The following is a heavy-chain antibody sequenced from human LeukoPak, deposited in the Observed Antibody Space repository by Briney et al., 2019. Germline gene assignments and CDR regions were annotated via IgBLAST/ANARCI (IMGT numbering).Heavy chain of an antibody. J-gene: IGHJ4*02. CDR1: GGSIDSGDYY. V-gene: IGHV4-39*07. CDR2: IYYSGST. Sequence: PSETLSLTCTVSGGSIDSGDYYWGWVRQPPGKGLEWIGSIYYSGSTYYNPSLKSRVTISVDTSKNQFSLKLSSVTAADTAVYYCARRRYYYGSGRSPPFDYWGQGTLVTVSS. D-gene: IGHD3-10*01. CDR3: ARRRYYYGSGRSPPFDY.